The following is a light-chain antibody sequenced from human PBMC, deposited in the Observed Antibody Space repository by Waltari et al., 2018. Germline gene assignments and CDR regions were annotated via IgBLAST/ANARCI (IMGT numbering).Light chain of an antibody. Sequence: QSALAQAASVSGFPELSITISCNGTSSNIGRYNLVSWYQHHPGKAPKLIIYQGTKRLSGRSNRFSCSTSGNTASLTVTELQSEDEADYYCCSYAGDNTWIFGGGTRLSVL. V-gene: IGLV2-23*01. CDR3: CSYAGDNTWI. CDR2: QGT. CDR1: SSNIGRYNL. J-gene: IGLJ2*01.